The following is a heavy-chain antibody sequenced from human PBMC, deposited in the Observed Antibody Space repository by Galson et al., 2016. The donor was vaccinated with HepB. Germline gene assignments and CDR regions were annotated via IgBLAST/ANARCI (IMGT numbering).Heavy chain of an antibody. V-gene: IGHV4-59*01. CDR1: GGAISGYY. D-gene: IGHD2-8*02. Sequence: SETLSLTCTVSGGAISGYYWSWIRQPPGKGLEWIGYIYYSGSTNYNPPLKSRVTISADTSKNQFSLNLNSVTAADTAVYYCARCTRVDGMDVWGKGTTVTVSS. J-gene: IGHJ6*04. CDR3: ARCTRVDGMDV. CDR2: IYYSGST.